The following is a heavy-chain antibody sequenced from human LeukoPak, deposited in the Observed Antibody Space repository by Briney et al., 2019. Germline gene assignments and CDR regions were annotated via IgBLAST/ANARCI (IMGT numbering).Heavy chain of an antibody. CDR2: IWYDGSNK. CDR1: GFTFSSYG. CDR3: ARRCYDSSGFDY. D-gene: IGHD3-22*01. V-gene: IGHV3-33*01. J-gene: IGHJ4*02. Sequence: GRSLRLSCAASGFTFSSYGMHWVRQAPGKGLEWVAVIWYDGSNKYYADSVKGRFTISRDNSKNTLYLQMNSLRAEDTAVYYCARRCYDSSGFDYWGQGTLVTVSS.